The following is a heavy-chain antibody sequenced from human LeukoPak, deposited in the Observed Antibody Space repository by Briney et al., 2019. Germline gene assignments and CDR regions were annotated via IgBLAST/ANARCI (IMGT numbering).Heavy chain of an antibody. CDR1: GYSISSGYY. D-gene: IGHD6-19*01. Sequence: SETLSLTCAVSGYSISSGYYWGWIRQPPGKGLEWIGSIYHSGSTYYNPSLKSRVTISVDTSKNQFSLKLSSVTAADTAVYYCARAYGSGWYLIDYWGQGTLVTVSS. CDR2: IYHSGST. V-gene: IGHV4-38-2*01. J-gene: IGHJ4*02. CDR3: ARAYGSGWYLIDY.